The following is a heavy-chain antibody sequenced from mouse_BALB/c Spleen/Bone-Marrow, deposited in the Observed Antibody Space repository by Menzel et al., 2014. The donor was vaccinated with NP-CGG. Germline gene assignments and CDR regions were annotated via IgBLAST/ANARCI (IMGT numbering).Heavy chain of an antibody. CDR2: IYPGSGST. CDR3: ARFSQLGLLAY. J-gene: IGHJ3*01. V-gene: IGHV1-55*01. Sequence: VHLVESGAEPVKPGTSVKLSCKASGYNFTSYWINWVELRPGQGLEWIGDIYPGSGSTNYNEKFKSKATLTVDTSSSTAYMQLSSLASEDSALYYCARFSQLGLLAYWGQGTLVTVSA. CDR1: GYNFTSYW. D-gene: IGHD3-1*01.